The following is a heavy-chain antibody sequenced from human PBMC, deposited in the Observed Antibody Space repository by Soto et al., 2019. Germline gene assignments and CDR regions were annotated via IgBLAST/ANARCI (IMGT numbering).Heavy chain of an antibody. Sequence: PSRTPSHPCAITVDSVSSKSAGWGWLRQTPSRGLECLGRTYYRSKWYYEYAVSVRGRITINPDTSKNQYSLQLNSVTPEDTAVYLCARGEEYSGRIFDYWGQGTLVTLSS. D-gene: IGHD1-26*01. V-gene: IGHV6-1*01. J-gene: IGHJ4*01. CDR3: ARGEEYSGRIFDY. CDR1: VDSVSSKSAG. CDR2: TYYRSKWYY.